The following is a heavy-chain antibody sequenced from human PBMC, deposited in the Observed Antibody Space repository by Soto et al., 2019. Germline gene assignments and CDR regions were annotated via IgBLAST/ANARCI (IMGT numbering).Heavy chain of an antibody. CDR1: GGSISSSNW. CDR3: ARKGIAYCGGDCYSDWFDP. Sequence: SETLSLTCAVSGGSISSSNWWSWVRQPPGKGLEWIGEIYHSGSTNYNPSLKSRVTISVDKSKNQFSLKLGSVTAADTAVYYCARKGIAYCGGDCYSDWFDPWGQGTLVTVSS. V-gene: IGHV4-4*02. CDR2: IYHSGST. J-gene: IGHJ5*02. D-gene: IGHD2-21*02.